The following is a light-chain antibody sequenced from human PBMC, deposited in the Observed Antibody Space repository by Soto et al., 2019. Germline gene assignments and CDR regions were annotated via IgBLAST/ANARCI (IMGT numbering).Light chain of an antibody. CDR3: QQYDNWPPWT. V-gene: IGKV3-15*01. Sequence: EIVLTQSPATLSLSPGERATLSCRARQRVSSYLAWYQQKPGQAPRLLIYGTSIRATGIPASFSGSGSGTEFTLTISSLQSEDFAVYYCQQYDNWPPWTFGQGTKVDIK. CDR1: QRVSSY. J-gene: IGKJ1*01. CDR2: GTS.